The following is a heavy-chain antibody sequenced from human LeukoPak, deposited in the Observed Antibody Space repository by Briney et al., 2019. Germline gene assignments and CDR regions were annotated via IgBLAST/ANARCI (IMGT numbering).Heavy chain of an antibody. J-gene: IGHJ4*02. V-gene: IGHV3-74*01. Sequence: GGSLRLSCAASGFTFSSYWMHWVRLGPGNGPVWVSRINGDGSYTNYADSVKGRFTISSDNAKNTLFLQMNSLRAEDTAMYFCVRDGRNWLWGQGTLVTVSS. CDR1: GFTFSSYW. D-gene: IGHD1-1*01. CDR2: INGDGSYT. CDR3: VRDGRNWL.